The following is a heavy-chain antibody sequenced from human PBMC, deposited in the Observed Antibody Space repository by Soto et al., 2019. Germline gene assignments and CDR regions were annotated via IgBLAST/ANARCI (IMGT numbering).Heavy chain of an antibody. J-gene: IGHJ4*02. CDR1: GGSSITFY. Sequence: SVTLSLTCTVSGGSSITFYWSWIRQPAGKGLEWIGRIFSSGSTSFNPSLESRVAMSVDTSKNHFSLNLSSVTAADMAVYYCAREGSYSAYNFAHGIQLWSFDFWGQGALVTVSS. CDR3: AREGSYSAYNFAHGIQLWSFDF. CDR2: IFSSGST. D-gene: IGHD5-12*01. V-gene: IGHV4-4*07.